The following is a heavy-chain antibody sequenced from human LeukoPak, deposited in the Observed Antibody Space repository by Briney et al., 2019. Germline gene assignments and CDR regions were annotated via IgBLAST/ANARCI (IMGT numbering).Heavy chain of an antibody. CDR1: GFTFSSYW. J-gene: IGHJ6*03. V-gene: IGHV3-74*01. D-gene: IGHD3-10*01. CDR3: AREHGSGSYHYYYMDV. CDR2: INSDGSST. Sequence: PGGSLRLSCAASGFTFSSYWMHWVRQAPGKGLVWVSRINSDGSSTSYADSVKGRFTISRDNAKNTLYLQMNSLRAEDTAVYYCAREHGSGSYHYYYMDVWGKGTTVTISS.